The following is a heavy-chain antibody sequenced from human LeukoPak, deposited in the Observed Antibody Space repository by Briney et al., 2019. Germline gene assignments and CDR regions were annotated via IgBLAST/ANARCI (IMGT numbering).Heavy chain of an antibody. CDR3: ANSYYYDSSGLLYYFDY. J-gene: IGHJ4*02. V-gene: IGHV3-23*01. CDR2: ISGSGGST. Sequence: GGSLRLSCAASGFTFSSYAMSWVRQAPGKGLGWVSAISGSGGSTYYADSVKGRFTISRDNSKNTLYLQMNSLRAEDTAVYYCANSYYYDSSGLLYYFDYWGQGTLVTVSS. D-gene: IGHD3-22*01. CDR1: GFTFSSYA.